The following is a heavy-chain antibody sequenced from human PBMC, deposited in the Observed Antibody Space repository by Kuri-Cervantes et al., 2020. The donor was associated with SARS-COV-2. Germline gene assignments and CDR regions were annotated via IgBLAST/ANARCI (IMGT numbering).Heavy chain of an antibody. CDR1: GFTFDDYA. CDR2: ISWNSGSI. J-gene: IGHJ4*02. CDR3: AGDCSGGSCHFDY. V-gene: IGHV3-9*01. Sequence: GGSLRLSCAASGFTFDDYAMHWVRQAPGKGLEWVSGISWNSGSIGYADSVKGRFTISRDNAKNSLYLQMNSLRAEDTALYYCAGDCSGGSCHFDYWGQGTLVTVSS. D-gene: IGHD2-15*01.